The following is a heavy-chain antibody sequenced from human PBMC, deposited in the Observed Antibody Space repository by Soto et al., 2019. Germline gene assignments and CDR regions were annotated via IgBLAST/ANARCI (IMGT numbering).Heavy chain of an antibody. Sequence: QVTLKESGPVLVKPTETLTLRCTVSGLSITDSEMGVSWIRQPPGQPLEWLAHIDSSGEKSYRTFLKSRLAISKDTSKSQIVLTRTNMDPADTATYYWARRHLAVAVSHWFDPWGQGIPVTVSS. CDR3: ARRHLAVAVSHWFDP. V-gene: IGHV2-26*01. CDR1: GLSITDSEMG. CDR2: IDSSGEK. J-gene: IGHJ5*02. D-gene: IGHD6-19*01.